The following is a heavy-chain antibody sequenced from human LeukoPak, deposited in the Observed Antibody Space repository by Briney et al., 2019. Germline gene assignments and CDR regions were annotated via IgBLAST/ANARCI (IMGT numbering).Heavy chain of an antibody. Sequence: GGSLRLSCAASGFTFSSYAMSWVRQAPGKGLEWVSTISVSGGSTYYADSVKGRFTISRDNSKNTLYLQMNSLRAEDTAVYYCAKDPNTAMASYFDYWGQGTLVTVSS. J-gene: IGHJ4*02. D-gene: IGHD5-18*01. CDR3: AKDPNTAMASYFDY. V-gene: IGHV3-23*01. CDR2: ISVSGGST. CDR1: GFTFSSYA.